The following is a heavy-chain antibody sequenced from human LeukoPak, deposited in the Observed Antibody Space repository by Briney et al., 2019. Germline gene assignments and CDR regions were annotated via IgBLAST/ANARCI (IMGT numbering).Heavy chain of an antibody. CDR3: ARDSAYDSSGYTWFDP. CDR1: GYTFTSYY. CDR2: INPSGGST. Sequence: ASVKVSCKASGYTFTSYYMHWVRQAPGQGLEWMGIINPSGGSTSYAQKFQGRVTMTRDTSTSTVYMELSSLRSEDTAVYYCARDSAYDSSGYTWFDPWGQGTLITVSS. D-gene: IGHD3-22*01. V-gene: IGHV1-46*01. J-gene: IGHJ5*02.